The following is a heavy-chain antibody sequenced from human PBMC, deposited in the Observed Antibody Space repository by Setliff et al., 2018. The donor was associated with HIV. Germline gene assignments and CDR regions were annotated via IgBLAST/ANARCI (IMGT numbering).Heavy chain of an antibody. CDR1: GGSFSSYY. Sequence: SETLSLTWAVYGGSFSSYYWSWIRQPPGKGLEWIGHMYISGSTTYNPSLKSRVTLSVDTSRNQFSLNLSSVTAADTAVYYCARAINKAFDIWGQGTMVTVS. J-gene: IGHJ3*02. CDR3: ARAINKAFDI. CDR2: MYISGST. V-gene: IGHV4-4*08.